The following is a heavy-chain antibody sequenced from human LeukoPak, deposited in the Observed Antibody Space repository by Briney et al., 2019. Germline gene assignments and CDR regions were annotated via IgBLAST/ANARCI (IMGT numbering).Heavy chain of an antibody. V-gene: IGHV3-30*18. D-gene: IGHD5-12*01. Sequence: GGSLRLSCAASGLTFSSYGMHWVRQAPGKGLEWVAVISYDGVTKYYADSVKGRFTISRDNSKNTLYLQMNSLRAEDTAVYYCAKEGSPMVATTLDVWGQGTTVTVSS. J-gene: IGHJ6*02. CDR2: ISYDGVTK. CDR1: GLTFSSYG. CDR3: AKEGSPMVATTLDV.